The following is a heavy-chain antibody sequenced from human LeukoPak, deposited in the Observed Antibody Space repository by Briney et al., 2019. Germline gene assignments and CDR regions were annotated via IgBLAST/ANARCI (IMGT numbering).Heavy chain of an antibody. CDR3: ARDSGGGGGDI. Sequence: PGGSLRLSCAASGFTFSCYSMNWVRQAPGKGLEWVSSISSSSSYIYYADSVKGRFTISRDNAKNSLYLQMNSLRAEDTAVYYCARDSGGGGGDIWGQGTMVTVSS. CDR1: GFTFSCYS. D-gene: IGHD2-15*01. CDR2: ISSSSSYI. V-gene: IGHV3-21*01. J-gene: IGHJ3*02.